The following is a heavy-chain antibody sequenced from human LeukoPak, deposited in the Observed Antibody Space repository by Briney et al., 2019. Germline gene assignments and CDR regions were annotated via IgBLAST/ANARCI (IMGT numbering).Heavy chain of an antibody. D-gene: IGHD1-26*01. CDR3: AKGRPERSYYPDAFDI. CDR1: GFTFSSYG. Sequence: GRSLRLSCAASGFTFSSYGMHWVRQAPGKGLEWVAVISYDGSNKYYADSVKGRFTISRDNYKNTLYLQMNSLRAEDTAVYYCAKGRPERSYYPDAFDIWGQGTMVTVSS. J-gene: IGHJ3*02. CDR2: ISYDGSNK. V-gene: IGHV3-30*18.